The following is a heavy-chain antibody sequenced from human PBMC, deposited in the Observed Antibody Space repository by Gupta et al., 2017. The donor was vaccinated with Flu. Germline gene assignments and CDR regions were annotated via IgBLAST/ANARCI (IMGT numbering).Heavy chain of an antibody. D-gene: IGHD6-13*01. Sequence: QAPGKGLEWVSVISSGGDSAYYADSVKGRFTISRDNSKNTLSLQIHSLTTEDTAVYYCARGATATAGQRIFQSWGQGTLVTVSS. CDR3: ARGATATAGQRIFQS. CDR2: ISSGGDSA. J-gene: IGHJ5*02. V-gene: IGHV3-23*01.